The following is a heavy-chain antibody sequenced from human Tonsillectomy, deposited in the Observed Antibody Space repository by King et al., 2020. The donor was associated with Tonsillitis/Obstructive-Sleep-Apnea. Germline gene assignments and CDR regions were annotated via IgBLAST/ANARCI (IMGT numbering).Heavy chain of an antibody. D-gene: IGHD1-20*01. J-gene: IGHJ5*02. CDR3: ARDAYNWNDVGWFDP. CDR1: GGSISSYY. V-gene: IGHV4-59*01. Sequence: QLQESGPGLVKPSETLSLTCTVSGGSISSYYWSWIRQPPGKGLEWIGYIYYSGSTNYNPSLKSRVTISVDTSKNQFSLKLSSVTAADTAVYYCARDAYNWNDVGWFDPWGQGTLVTVSS. CDR2: IYYSGST.